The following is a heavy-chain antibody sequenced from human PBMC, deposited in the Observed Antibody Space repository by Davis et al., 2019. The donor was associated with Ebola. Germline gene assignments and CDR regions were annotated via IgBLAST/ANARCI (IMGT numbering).Heavy chain of an antibody. V-gene: IGHV5-51*01. CDR1: GYSFTNCW. J-gene: IGHJ6*04. D-gene: IGHD5-18*01. CDR3: ARHLGSYSYGSRYYYYYYGMDV. CDR2: IYPGDSDT. Sequence: GASLKISCEGSGYSFTNCWIGWVRQMPGKGLEWMGMIYPGDSDTKYSPSFQGQVTMSADKSITTAYLQWSSLKASDTAMYYCARHLGSYSYGSRYYYYYYGMDVWGKGTTVTVSS.